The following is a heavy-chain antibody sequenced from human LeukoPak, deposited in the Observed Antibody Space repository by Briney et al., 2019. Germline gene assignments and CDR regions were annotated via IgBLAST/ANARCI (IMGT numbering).Heavy chain of an antibody. J-gene: IGHJ4*02. CDR1: GYTFTSYG. Sequence: ASVKVSCKASGYTFTSYGISWVRQAPGQGLEWMGWISAYNGNTNYAQKLQGRVTMTRNTSISTAYMELSSLRSEDTAVYYCARVYDSGSYSCPHWGQGTLVTVSS. CDR3: ARVYDSGSYSCPH. CDR2: ISAYNGNT. D-gene: IGHD3-10*01. V-gene: IGHV1-18*01.